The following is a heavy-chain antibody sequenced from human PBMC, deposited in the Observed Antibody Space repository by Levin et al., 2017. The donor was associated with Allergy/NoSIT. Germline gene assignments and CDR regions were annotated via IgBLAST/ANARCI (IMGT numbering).Heavy chain of an antibody. Sequence: GGSLRLSCAASGFTFSNAWMSWVRQAPGKGLEWVGRIKSKTDGGTTDYAAPVKGRFTISRDDSKNTLYLQMNSLKTEDTAVYYCTTDRKTNTFGGVIAPSPYYYGMDVWGQGTTVTVSS. J-gene: IGHJ6*02. D-gene: IGHD3-16*02. CDR3: TTDRKTNTFGGVIAPSPYYYGMDV. V-gene: IGHV3-15*01. CDR1: GFTFSNAW. CDR2: IKSKTDGGTT.